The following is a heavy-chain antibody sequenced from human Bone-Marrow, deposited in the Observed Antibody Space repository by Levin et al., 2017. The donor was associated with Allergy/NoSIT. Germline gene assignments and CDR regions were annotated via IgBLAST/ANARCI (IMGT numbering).Heavy chain of an antibody. J-gene: IGHJ3*01. CDR3: ARGDIVAAISFVDL. CDR1: GYTFTNYY. V-gene: IGHV1-46*01. D-gene: IGHD5-12*01. CDR2: INPSNGDI. Sequence: RGESLKISCKPFGYTFTNYYMHWVRQAPGQGLEWMGIINPSNGDIRYAQKFQGRVTMTRDTSTTTVYMELSRLRSEDTAMYYCARGDIVAAISFVDLWGQGTMVTVSS.